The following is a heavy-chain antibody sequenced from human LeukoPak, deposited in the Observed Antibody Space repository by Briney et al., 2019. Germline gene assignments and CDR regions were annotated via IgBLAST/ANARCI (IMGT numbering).Heavy chain of an antibody. V-gene: IGHV4-31*03. J-gene: IGHJ3*02. CDR2: IYYSGST. CDR1: GGSISSGGYY. D-gene: IGHD3-9*01. CDR3: ASGSYYDILTGYYMVAFDI. Sequence: SETLSLTCTVSGGSISSGGYYWSWIRQHPGKGLEWIGYIYYSGSTYYNPSLKSRVTISVDTSKNQFPLKLSSVTAADTAVYYCASGSYYDILTGYYMVAFDIWGQGTMVTVSS.